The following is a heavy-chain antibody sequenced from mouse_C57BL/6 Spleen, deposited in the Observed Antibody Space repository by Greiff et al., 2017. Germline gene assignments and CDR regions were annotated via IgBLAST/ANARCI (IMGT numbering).Heavy chain of an antibody. CDR2: IRLKSDNYAT. CDR3: TGRYYGSEI. J-gene: IGHJ2*01. V-gene: IGHV6-3*01. D-gene: IGHD1-1*01. CDR1: GFTFSNYW. Sequence: EVQGVESGGGLVQPGGSMKLSCVASGFTFSNYWMNWVRQSPEKGLEWVAQIRLKSDNYATHYAESVKGRFTISRDDSKSSVYLQMNNLRAEDTGIYYCTGRYYGSEIWGQGTTLTVSS.